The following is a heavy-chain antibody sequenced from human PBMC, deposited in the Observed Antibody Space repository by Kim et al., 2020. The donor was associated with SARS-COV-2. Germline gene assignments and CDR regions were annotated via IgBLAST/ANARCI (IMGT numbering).Heavy chain of an antibody. Sequence: ADSVKGRFTSSRDKSKNTLYLQMNSLRAEDTAVYYGAREGKYSSSWYYDYWGQGTLVTVSS. D-gene: IGHD6-13*01. CDR3: AREGKYSSSWYYDY. J-gene: IGHJ4*02. V-gene: IGHV3-33*01.